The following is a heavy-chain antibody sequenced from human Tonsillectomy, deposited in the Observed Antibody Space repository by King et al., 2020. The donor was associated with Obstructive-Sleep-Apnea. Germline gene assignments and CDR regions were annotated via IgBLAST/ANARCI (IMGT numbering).Heavy chain of an antibody. V-gene: IGHV1-18*04. CDR2: ISAYNGNT. CDR1: GYTFTSHG. Sequence: QLVQSGAEVKKPGASVKVSCKASGYTFTSHGISWVRQAPGQGLEWMGWISAYNGNTNYAQKLQGRVTMTTDTSTSTAYMELRSLRSDDTAVYYCARDLVSTLFYGDYGPGGYWGHGTLVTVSS. D-gene: IGHD4-17*01. CDR3: ARDLVSTLFYGDYGPGGY. J-gene: IGHJ4*01.